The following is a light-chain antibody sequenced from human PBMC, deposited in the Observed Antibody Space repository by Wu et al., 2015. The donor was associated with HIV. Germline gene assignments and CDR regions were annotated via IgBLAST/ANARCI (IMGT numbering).Light chain of an antibody. Sequence: AIRMTQSPSSLSASTGDRVTITCRASQVINTNLAWFQQKPGKAPRLLISGASTLQSGVPSRFNGSGSGTEFTLSITCLQSEDFATYYCQQYYTHPHFGPGTKVDRK. CDR1: QVINTN. CDR3: QQYYTHPH. J-gene: IGKJ3*01. V-gene: IGKV1-8*01. CDR2: GAS.